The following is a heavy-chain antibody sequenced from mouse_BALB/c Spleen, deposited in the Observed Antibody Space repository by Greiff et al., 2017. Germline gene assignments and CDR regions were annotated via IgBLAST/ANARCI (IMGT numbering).Heavy chain of an antibody. D-gene: IGHD2-4*01. CDR2: IWGDGST. Sequence: VQGVESGPGLVAPSQSLSITCTVSGFSLTGYGVNWVRQPPGKGLEWLGMIWGDGSTDYNSALKSRLSISKDNSKSQVFLKMNSLQTDDTARYYCARYDYTYAMDYWGQGTSVTVSS. CDR1: GFSLTGYG. J-gene: IGHJ4*01. V-gene: IGHV2-6-7*01. CDR3: ARYDYTYAMDY.